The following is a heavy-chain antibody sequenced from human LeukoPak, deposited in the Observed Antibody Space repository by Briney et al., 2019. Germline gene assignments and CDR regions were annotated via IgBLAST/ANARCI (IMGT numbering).Heavy chain of an antibody. D-gene: IGHD3-16*01. CDR3: ARIDYATFDC. CDR2: IYYSGST. CDR1: GGSISSYY. J-gene: IGHJ4*02. V-gene: IGHV4-59*01. Sequence: SETLSLTCTVSGGSISSYYWSWIRQPPGRGLEWIGDIYYSGSTIYNPSPKSRVTISVDTSKNQFSLNLRSVTAADTAVYYCARIDYATFDCWGPGTLVTVSS.